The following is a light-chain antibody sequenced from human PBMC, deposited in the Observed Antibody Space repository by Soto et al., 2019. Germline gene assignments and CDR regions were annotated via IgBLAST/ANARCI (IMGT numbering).Light chain of an antibody. J-gene: IGKJ4*01. CDR2: DAS. CDR3: QQFQSYALT. Sequence: AIQFTQSPSSLSASVGDRVNITCRASQGISSALAWYQHKPGRAPRLLIYDASSLQSGVSSRFSGSGSGTVFTLTISSLQPEDFATYYCQQFQSYALTFGGGTKLEIK. CDR1: QGISSA. V-gene: IGKV1-13*02.